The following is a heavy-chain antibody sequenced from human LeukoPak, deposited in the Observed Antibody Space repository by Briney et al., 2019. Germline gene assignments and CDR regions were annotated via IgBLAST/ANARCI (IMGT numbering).Heavy chain of an antibody. D-gene: IGHD5-18*01. Sequence: PSETLSLTCAVYGGSFSGYYWSWIRQPPGKGLEWIGEINHSGSTNYNPSLKSRVTISVDTSKNQFSLKLSSVTAADTAVYYCARVPRRRLWLPVDYWGQGTLVTVSS. CDR3: ARVPRRRLWLPVDY. J-gene: IGHJ4*02. CDR2: INHSGST. CDR1: GGSFSGYY. V-gene: IGHV4-34*01.